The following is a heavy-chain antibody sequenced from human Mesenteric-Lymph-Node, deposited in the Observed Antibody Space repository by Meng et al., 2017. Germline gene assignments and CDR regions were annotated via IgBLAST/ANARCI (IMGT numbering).Heavy chain of an antibody. J-gene: IGHJ4*02. CDR3: ARDVGY. Sequence: GGSLRLSCTASGFTFNTYEMNWVRQAPGKGLEWLSYISVSGDRTYYADSVKGRFTISRDDSKNTLSLQMNSLRVDDTAVYYCARDVGYWGQGTLVTVSS. CDR1: GFTFNTYE. CDR2: ISVSGDRT. V-gene: IGHV3-48*03.